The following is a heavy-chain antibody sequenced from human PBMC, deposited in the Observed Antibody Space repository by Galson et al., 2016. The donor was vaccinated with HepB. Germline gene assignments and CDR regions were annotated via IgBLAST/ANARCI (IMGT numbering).Heavy chain of an antibody. Sequence: SLRLSCAASGFSISIYSMNWVRQAPGKGLEWVSAIRGSGTGTSCTDSVKGRFTISRDNSKNTLYLQMNSLRAEDTAVYYCAKAWYWSAVLWGQGTLVTVTT. CDR2: IRGSGTGT. V-gene: IGHV3-23*01. D-gene: IGHD3-3*01. CDR1: GFSISIYS. J-gene: IGHJ4*02. CDR3: AKAWYWSAVL.